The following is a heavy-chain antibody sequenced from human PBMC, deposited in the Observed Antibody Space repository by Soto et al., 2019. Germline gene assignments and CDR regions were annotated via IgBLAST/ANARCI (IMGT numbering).Heavy chain of an antibody. Sequence: EVQLVESGGGLVQPGGSLRLSCAASGFTVSSNYMSWVRQAPGKGLEWVSVIYSGGSTYYADSVKGKFTISRDNSKNTLYLQMNSLRAEDTAVYYCAREMYGDYVFGRQGYFDLWGRGTLVTVSS. CDR1: GFTVSSNY. CDR3: AREMYGDYVFGRQGYFDL. V-gene: IGHV3-66*01. J-gene: IGHJ2*01. CDR2: IYSGGST. D-gene: IGHD4-17*01.